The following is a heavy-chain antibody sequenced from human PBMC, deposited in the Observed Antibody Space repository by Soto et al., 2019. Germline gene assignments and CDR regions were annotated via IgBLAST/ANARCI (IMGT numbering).Heavy chain of an antibody. CDR2: IYYSGST. J-gene: IGHJ4*02. V-gene: IGHV4-39*01. CDR1: GGSISSSSYY. D-gene: IGHD6-13*01. CDR3: ARQPHAFWIAAAANFDY. Sequence: SETLSLTCTVSGGSISSSSYYWGWIRQPPGKGLEWIGSIYYSGSTYYNPSLKSLVTISVDTSKNQFSLKLSSVTAADTAVYYCARQPHAFWIAAAANFDYWGQGTLVTVSS.